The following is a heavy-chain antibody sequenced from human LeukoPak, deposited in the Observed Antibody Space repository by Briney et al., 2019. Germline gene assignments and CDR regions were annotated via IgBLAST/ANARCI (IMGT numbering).Heavy chain of an antibody. CDR3: ARLVTDYGDSHYFDS. D-gene: IGHD4-17*01. V-gene: IGHV4-59*13. CDR2: IYYSGSA. CDR1: GASISSDS. J-gene: IGHJ4*02. Sequence: SETLSLTCTVSGASISSDSCNWIRQSPGKGLEWIGYIYYSGSAKNNPSLMSRLTIPIDTSGIQFYLKLTSVTPADTAVYFCARLVTDYGDSHYFDSWGQGALVTVPS.